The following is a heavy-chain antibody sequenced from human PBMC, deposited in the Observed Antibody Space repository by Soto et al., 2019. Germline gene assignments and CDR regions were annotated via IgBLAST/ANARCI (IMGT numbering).Heavy chain of an antibody. CDR3: ARDSLRGQFEL. J-gene: IGHJ4*02. D-gene: IGHD3-10*01. Sequence: GGSLRLSCAASGFIFSDYAMDWVRQAPGKGLEWVSFISSSGVQIYYADSVEARFTISRDNAKNSLFLQMNSLRDDDTAVYYCARDSLRGQFELWGQGVLVTVSS. CDR1: GFIFSDYA. CDR2: ISSSGVQI. V-gene: IGHV3-48*02.